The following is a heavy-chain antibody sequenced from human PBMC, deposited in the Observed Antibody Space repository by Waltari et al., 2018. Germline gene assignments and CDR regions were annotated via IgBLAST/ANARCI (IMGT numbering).Heavy chain of an antibody. CDR3: ARGIAVARGGNWFDP. CDR2: IYTSGST. J-gene: IGHJ5*02. Sequence: QVQLQESGPGLVKPSQTLSLTCTVSGGSISSGSYYWSWIRQPAGKGLEWIGRIYTSGSTNYNPSLKSRVTISVDTSKNQFSLKLSSVTAADTAVYYCARGIAVARGGNWFDPWGQGTLVTVSS. CDR1: GGSISSGSYY. V-gene: IGHV4-61*02. D-gene: IGHD6-19*01.